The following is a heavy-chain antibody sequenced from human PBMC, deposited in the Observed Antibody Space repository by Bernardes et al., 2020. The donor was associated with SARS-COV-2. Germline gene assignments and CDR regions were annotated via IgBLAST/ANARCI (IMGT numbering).Heavy chain of an antibody. V-gene: IGHV3-21*01. CDR1: GFPFSTYS. CDR2: ISGSGNYM. J-gene: IGHJ4*02. CDR3: VGRAVAYQGFAY. Sequence: GGSLRLSCAASGFPFSTYSMNWVRQAPGKGLEWVSSISGSGNYMYYADSVKGRFSISRDNAKNSLSLQMSSLRIEDTAVYYCVGRAVAYQGFAYWGQGTLVTVSS. D-gene: IGHD6-19*01.